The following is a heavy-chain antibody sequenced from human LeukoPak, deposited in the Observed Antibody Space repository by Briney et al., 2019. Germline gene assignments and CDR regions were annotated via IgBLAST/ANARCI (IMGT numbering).Heavy chain of an antibody. D-gene: IGHD6-19*01. CDR2: IIPVLGIA. CDR3: ARAAVAGTFIPYYFDY. V-gene: IGHV1-69*04. Sequence: SVKVSCKASGGTFSSYAISWVRQAPGQGLEWMGRIIPVLGIANYAQKFQGRVTITADKSTSTAYMELSSLRSEDTAVYYCARAAVAGTFIPYYFDYWGQGTLVTVSS. J-gene: IGHJ4*02. CDR1: GGTFSSYA.